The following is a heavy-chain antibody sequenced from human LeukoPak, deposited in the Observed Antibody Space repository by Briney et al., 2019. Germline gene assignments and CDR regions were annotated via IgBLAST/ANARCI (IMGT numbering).Heavy chain of an antibody. CDR2: ISSSGSTI. J-gene: IGHJ4*02. V-gene: IGHV3-48*04. Sequence: PGGSLRLSCAASGFTFSSYSMNWVRQAPGKGLEWVSYISSSGSTIYYADSVKGRFTISRDNAKNSLYLQMNSLRAEDTAVYYCARDLSVDYYDSSGYYAFGFDYWGQGTLVTVSS. CDR3: ARDLSVDYYDSSGYYAFGFDY. CDR1: GFTFSSYS. D-gene: IGHD3-22*01.